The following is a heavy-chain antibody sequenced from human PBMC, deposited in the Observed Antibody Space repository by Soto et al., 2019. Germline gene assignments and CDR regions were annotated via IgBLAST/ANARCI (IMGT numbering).Heavy chain of an antibody. CDR2: INHSGFT. V-gene: IGHV4-34*01. Sequence: SETLSLTCGVSDGSFSGHYWSWIRQPPGKGLEWIAEINHSGFTNYNPSFKSRVTISRDTSTNQISLKLTSVTAADSAVYYCARATVKQGATLFDFWGQGTLVTVSS. D-gene: IGHD1-26*01. CDR3: ARATVKQGATLFDF. J-gene: IGHJ4*02. CDR1: DGSFSGHY.